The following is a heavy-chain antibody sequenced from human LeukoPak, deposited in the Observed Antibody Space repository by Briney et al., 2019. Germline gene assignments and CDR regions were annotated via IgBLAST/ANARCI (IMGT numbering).Heavy chain of an antibody. J-gene: IGHJ4*02. D-gene: IGHD2-21*02. CDR1: GGSISSSNW. Sequence: SGTLSLTCAVSGGSISSSNWWSWVGQPPGKGLEWIGEIYHSGSTNYNPSLKSRVTISVDKSKNQFSLKLSSVTAADTAVYYCATKYCGGDCYVAYWGQGTLVTVSS. V-gene: IGHV4-4*02. CDR3: ATKYCGGDCYVAY. CDR2: IYHSGST.